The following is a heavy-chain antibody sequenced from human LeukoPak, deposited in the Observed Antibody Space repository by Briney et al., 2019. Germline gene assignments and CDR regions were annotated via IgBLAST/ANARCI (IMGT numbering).Heavy chain of an antibody. CDR3: ARIGYSSSCTDY. V-gene: IGHV3-7*01. J-gene: IGHJ4*02. CDR1: GFTFNNYW. Sequence: PGGSLRLSCAASGFTFNNYWMTWVRQAPGKGLEWVANIKQDGSQTYYVDPVKGRFTISRDNAKNSVYLQMNSLRAGDTAIYYCARIGYSSSCTDYWGQGTLVTVSS. CDR2: IKQDGSQT. D-gene: IGHD2-2*01.